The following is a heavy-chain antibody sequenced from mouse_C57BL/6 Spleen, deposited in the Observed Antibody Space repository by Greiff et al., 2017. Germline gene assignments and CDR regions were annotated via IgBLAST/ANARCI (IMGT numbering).Heavy chain of an antibody. CDR1: GYTFTDYY. CDR2: INPNNGGT. V-gene: IGHV1-26*01. CDR3: ARGPYYSGSSPGYFDY. D-gene: IGHD1-1*01. J-gene: IGHJ2*01. Sequence: VQLQQSGPELVKPGASVKISCKASGYTFTDYYMNWVKQSHGKSLEWIGDINPNNGGTSYNQKFKGMATLTVDKPSSTAYMELRSLTSEDSAVYYCARGPYYSGSSPGYFDYWGQGTTLTGAS.